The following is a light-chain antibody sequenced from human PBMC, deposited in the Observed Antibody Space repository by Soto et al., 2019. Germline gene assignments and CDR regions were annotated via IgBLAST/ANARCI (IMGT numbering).Light chain of an antibody. CDR3: QYYNTFSGT. J-gene: IGKJ1*01. V-gene: IGKV1-5*01. CDR1: RSIGTW. Sequence: DIQMTQSPSTLSASVGDRVTITCRARRSIGTWLAWYQQRPGKAPKLLVYGVSSLETGVPSRFSGSGSGTEFALTISSLQPDDFATYYCQYYNTFSGTFGQGTKVDI. CDR2: GVS.